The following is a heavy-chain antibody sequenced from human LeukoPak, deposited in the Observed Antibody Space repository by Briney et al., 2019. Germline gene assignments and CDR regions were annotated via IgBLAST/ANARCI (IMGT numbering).Heavy chain of an antibody. CDR3: AKPKAYDYVWGSPSDY. D-gene: IGHD3-16*01. Sequence: GGSLRLSCAASGFTFSSYAMSWVRQAPGKGLKWVSATSGSDDTTSYADSVKGRFTISRDNSKNTLYLQMNSLRAEDTAVYYCAKPKAYDYVWGSPSDYWGQGTLVTVSS. CDR2: TSGSDDTT. CDR1: GFTFSSYA. J-gene: IGHJ4*02. V-gene: IGHV3-23*01.